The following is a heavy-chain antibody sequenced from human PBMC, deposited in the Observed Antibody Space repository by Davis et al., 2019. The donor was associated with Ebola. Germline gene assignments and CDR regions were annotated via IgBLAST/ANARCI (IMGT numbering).Heavy chain of an antibody. CDR2: INPNSGGT. J-gene: IGHJ6*04. D-gene: IGHD3-22*01. Sequence: AASVKVSCKASGYTFTGYYMHWVRQAPGQGLEWMGRINPNSGGTNYAQKFQGRVTMTRDTSISTAYMELSRLRSDDTAVYYCARVSYYYDSSGPEHYYYYYGMDVWGKGTTVTVSS. V-gene: IGHV1-2*06. CDR3: ARVSYYYDSSGPEHYYYYYGMDV. CDR1: GYTFTGYY.